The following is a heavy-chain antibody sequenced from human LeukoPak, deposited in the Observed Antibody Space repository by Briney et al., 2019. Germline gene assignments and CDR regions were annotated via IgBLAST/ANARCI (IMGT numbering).Heavy chain of an antibody. Sequence: PGGSLRLSCAASGFTFNSYWMSWVRQAPGKGLEWVAVISYDGSNKYYADSVKGRFTISRDNSKNTLYLQMNSLRAEDTAVYYCASVIDYYGLGEAPPAEYYFDYWGQGTLVTVSS. D-gene: IGHD3-10*01. CDR2: ISYDGSNK. V-gene: IGHV3-30*03. CDR3: ASVIDYYGLGEAPPAEYYFDY. J-gene: IGHJ4*02. CDR1: GFTFNSYW.